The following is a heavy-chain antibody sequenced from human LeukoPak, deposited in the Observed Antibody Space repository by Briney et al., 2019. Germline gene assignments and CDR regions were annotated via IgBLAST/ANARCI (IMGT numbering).Heavy chain of an antibody. CDR2: ISGSGGST. J-gene: IGHJ4*02. V-gene: IGHV3-23*01. D-gene: IGHD3-22*01. Sequence: GGSLRLSCAASGFTFSSYGMSWVRQAPGKGLEWVSAISGSGGSTYYADSVKGRFTISRDNAKNSLYLQMNSLRAEDTAVYYCARGKDSSGYAPFDYWGQGTLVTVSS. CDR1: GFTFSSYG. CDR3: ARGKDSSGYAPFDY.